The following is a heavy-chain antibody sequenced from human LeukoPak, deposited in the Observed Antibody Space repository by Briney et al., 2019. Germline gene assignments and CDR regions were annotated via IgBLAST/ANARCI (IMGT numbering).Heavy chain of an antibody. V-gene: IGHV4-34*01. D-gene: IGHD2-15*01. CDR3: AREKYCSGGSCLDY. J-gene: IGHJ4*02. CDR1: VHSFSDYY. CDR2: INHSGST. Sequence: SEALSLPCAVWVHSFSDYYWSGPRQPPGKGLEWIGEINHSGSTNYNPSLKSRVTISVDTSKNQFSLKLSSVTAADTAVYYCAREKYCSGGSCLDYWGQGTLVTVSS.